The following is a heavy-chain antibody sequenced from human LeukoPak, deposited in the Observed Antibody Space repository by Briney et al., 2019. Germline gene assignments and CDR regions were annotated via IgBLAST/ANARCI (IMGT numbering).Heavy chain of an antibody. D-gene: IGHD6-13*01. CDR3: ARAYSTHYFDY. V-gene: IGHV4-38-2*02. CDR2: IYHSGST. CDR1: GYSISSGYY. Sequence: SETLSLTCTVSGYSISSGYYWGWIRQPPGKGLEWIGSIYHSGSTYYNPSLKSRVTISVDTSKNQFSLKLSSVTAADTAVYYCARAYSTHYFDYWGQGTLVTVSS. J-gene: IGHJ4*02.